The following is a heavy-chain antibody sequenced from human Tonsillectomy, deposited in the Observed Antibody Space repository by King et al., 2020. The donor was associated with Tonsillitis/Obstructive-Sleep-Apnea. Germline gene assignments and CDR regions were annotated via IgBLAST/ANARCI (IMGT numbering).Heavy chain of an antibody. J-gene: IGHJ6*04. CDR1: GFTFSGYW. CDR2: INVDGSEK. Sequence: VQLVESGGGLVQPGGSLRLSCAASGFTFSGYWMSWVRQAPGKGLEWVANINVDGSEKNYVDSVKGRFTISRDNAKNSLYLQMNSLRGEDTAVFYCARNFRLVDVWGKGTTVTVSS. V-gene: IGHV3-7*04. CDR3: ARNFRLVDV.